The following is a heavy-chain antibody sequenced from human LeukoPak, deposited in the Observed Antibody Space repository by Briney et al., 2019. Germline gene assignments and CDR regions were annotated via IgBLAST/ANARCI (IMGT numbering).Heavy chain of an antibody. Sequence: SSETLSLTCTVSGGSISSGDYYWSWIRQPPGKGLEWIGYIYYSGSTNYNPSLKSRVTISVDTSKNQFSLKLSSVTAADTAVYYCARELRGYYYGSGNAFDIWGQGTMVTVSS. D-gene: IGHD3-10*01. J-gene: IGHJ3*02. CDR3: ARELRGYYYGSGNAFDI. V-gene: IGHV4-61*08. CDR1: GGSISSGDYY. CDR2: IYYSGST.